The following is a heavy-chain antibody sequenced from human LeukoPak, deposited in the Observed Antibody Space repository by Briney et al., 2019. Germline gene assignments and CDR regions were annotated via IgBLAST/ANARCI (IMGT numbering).Heavy chain of an antibody. D-gene: IGHD3-22*01. CDR3: AKDYYDSSGYYHPVDY. Sequence: GGSLRLSCAASGFTFSSYAMSWVRQAPGKGLEWVSAISGSGGSTYYADSVRGRFTISRDNSKNTLYLQMNSLRAEDTAVYYCAKDYYDSSGYYHPVDYWGQGTLVTVSS. CDR2: ISGSGGST. J-gene: IGHJ4*02. V-gene: IGHV3-23*01. CDR1: GFTFSSYA.